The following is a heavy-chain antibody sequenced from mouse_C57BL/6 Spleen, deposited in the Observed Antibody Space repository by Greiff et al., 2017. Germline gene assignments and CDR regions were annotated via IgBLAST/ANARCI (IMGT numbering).Heavy chain of an antibody. J-gene: IGHJ3*01. CDR3: ASDAAVCFAY. CDR2: ISAGDSDT. Sequence: EVKLVESGGGLVRPGGSLKLSYAASGFTFNNYAMSWVRQTPEKRLEWVATISAGDSDTYYPANVKGRVTISRDNAKNKLYLQMSHLKSEDTAMFYGASDAAVCFAYWGQGTLVTVAA. V-gene: IGHV5-4*03. CDR1: GFTFNNYA.